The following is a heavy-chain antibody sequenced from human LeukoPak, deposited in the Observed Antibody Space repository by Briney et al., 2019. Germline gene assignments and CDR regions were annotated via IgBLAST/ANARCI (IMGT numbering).Heavy chain of an antibody. Sequence: EASVTVSCKASGYTFTGYYMHWVRQAPGQGLEWMGWINPNSGGTNYAQKFQGRVTMTRDTSISTAYMELSRLRSDDTAVYYCARDTKGGQFDYWGQGTLVTVSS. D-gene: IGHD2-8*01. CDR2: INPNSGGT. CDR3: ARDTKGGQFDY. J-gene: IGHJ4*02. V-gene: IGHV1-2*02. CDR1: GYTFTGYY.